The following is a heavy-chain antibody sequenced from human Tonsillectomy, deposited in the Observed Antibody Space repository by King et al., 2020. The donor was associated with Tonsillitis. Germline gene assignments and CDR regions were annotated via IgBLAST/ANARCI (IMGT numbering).Heavy chain of an antibody. Sequence: QLVQSGGGVVQPGGSLRLSCAASGFTFSSYGMHWVRQAPGKGLEWVAFIRYDGSNKYYADSVKGRFTISRDNSKNTLYLQMNSLRAEDTAVYYCAKIAFDSNYGPGSDYWGQGTLVTVSS. V-gene: IGHV3-30*02. CDR3: AKIAFDSNYGPGSDY. CDR1: GFTFSSYG. CDR2: IRYDGSNK. D-gene: IGHD4-11*01. J-gene: IGHJ4*02.